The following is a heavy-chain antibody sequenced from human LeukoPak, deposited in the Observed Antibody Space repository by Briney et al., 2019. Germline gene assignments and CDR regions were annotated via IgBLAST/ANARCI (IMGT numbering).Heavy chain of an antibody. CDR1: GFTFRNAW. J-gene: IGHJ4*02. CDR3: TMYYYDSSGYYSPDFDY. Sequence: GGSLRLSCAASGFTFRNAWMSWVRQAPGKGLEWVGRIKSKTDGGTTDYAAPVKGRLTISRDDSKNTLYLQMNSLRTEDTAVYYCTMYYYDSSGYYSPDFDYWGQGTLVTVSS. CDR2: IKSKTDGGTT. D-gene: IGHD3-22*01. V-gene: IGHV3-15*01.